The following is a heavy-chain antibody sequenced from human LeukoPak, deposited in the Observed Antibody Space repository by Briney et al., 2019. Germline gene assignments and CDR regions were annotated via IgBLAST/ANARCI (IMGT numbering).Heavy chain of an antibody. Sequence: GASVKVSCKASGYTFTSYGISWVRQAPGQGLEWMGWISAYNGNTNYAQKLQGRVTMTTDTSTSTAYMELRSLRSDDTAVYYCARPYYYDSSAPPGYWGQGTLVTVSS. CDR1: GYTFTSYG. V-gene: IGHV1-18*01. CDR2: ISAYNGNT. CDR3: ARPYYYDSSAPPGY. D-gene: IGHD3-22*01. J-gene: IGHJ4*02.